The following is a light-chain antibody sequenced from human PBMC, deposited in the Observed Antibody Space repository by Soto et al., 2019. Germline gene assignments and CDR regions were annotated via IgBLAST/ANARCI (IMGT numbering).Light chain of an antibody. CDR2: EVS. CDR1: SSDVGGDNY. V-gene: IGLV2-8*01. J-gene: IGLJ2*01. CDR3: SSYAGSNNFGV. Sequence: QSALTQPPSASGSPGQSVTISCTGTSSDVGGDNYVSWYQQHPGKAPKLMIYEVSKRPSGVPDRFSGSKSGNTASLADSGLQSEDEADYYCSSYAGSNNFGVCVGGTKLTVL.